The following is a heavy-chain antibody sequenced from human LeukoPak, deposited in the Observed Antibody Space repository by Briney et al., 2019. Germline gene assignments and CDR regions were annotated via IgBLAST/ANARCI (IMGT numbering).Heavy chain of an antibody. CDR1: GGSISSYY. V-gene: IGHV4-59*01. J-gene: IGHJ6*03. CDR3: AREGRYRYGYNEYHSYMDI. D-gene: IGHD5-24*01. Sequence: SETLSLTCTVSGGSISSYYWSWIRQPPGKGLEWIGYIYYSGSTNYNPSLKSRVTISVDTSKNQFSLKLSSVTAAETAMYYCAREGRYRYGYNEYHSYMDIWGKGTTVTVSS. CDR2: IYYSGST.